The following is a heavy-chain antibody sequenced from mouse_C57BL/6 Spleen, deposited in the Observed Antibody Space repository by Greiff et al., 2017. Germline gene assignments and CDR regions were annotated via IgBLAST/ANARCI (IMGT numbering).Heavy chain of an antibody. D-gene: IGHD4-1*01. Sequence: EVQLQQSGPELVKPGASVKISCKASGYSFTGYYMNWVKQSPEKSLEWIGEINPSTGGTTYNQKFKAKATLTVDKSSSTAYMQLKSLTSEDSAVYYCARWGTGTDYWGQGTTLTVSS. CDR2: INPSTGGT. CDR1: GYSFTGYY. CDR3: ARWGTGTDY. J-gene: IGHJ2*01. V-gene: IGHV1-42*01.